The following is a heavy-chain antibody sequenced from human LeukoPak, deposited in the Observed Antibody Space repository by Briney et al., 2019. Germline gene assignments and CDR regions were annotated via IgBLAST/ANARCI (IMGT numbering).Heavy chain of an antibody. CDR3: ARDTYDTLTGYFLFDY. CDR2: ISNSGST. CDR1: GGSINNYY. J-gene: IGHJ4*02. Sequence: SETLSLTCTASGGSINNYYWSWIRQTPGKGLEWIGYISNSGSTNYNPSLKTRVTISLDTSKNQFSLKLSSVTAADTAVFYCARDTYDTLTGYFLFDYWGQGTLVTVSS. D-gene: IGHD3-9*01. V-gene: IGHV4-59*01.